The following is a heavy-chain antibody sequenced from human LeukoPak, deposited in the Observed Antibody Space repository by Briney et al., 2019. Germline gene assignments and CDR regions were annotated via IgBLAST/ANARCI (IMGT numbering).Heavy chain of an antibody. CDR1: GDSMSPYF. V-gene: IGHV4-4*07. J-gene: IGHJ4*02. CDR3: ARRVASGRHFDH. D-gene: IGHD3-10*01. CDR2: IYNTVST. Sequence: PSETLSLTCTVSGDSMSPYFWSWLRQPAGKGLEWIGRIYNTVSTDYNPSLKSRLTISEDTSKNEFSLRLTSVTAADTAVYFCARRVASGRHFDHWGQGILVTVAP.